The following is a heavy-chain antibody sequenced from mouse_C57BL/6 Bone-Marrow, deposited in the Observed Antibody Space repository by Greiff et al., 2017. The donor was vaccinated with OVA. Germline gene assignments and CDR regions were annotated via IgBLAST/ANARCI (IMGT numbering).Heavy chain of an antibody. CDR1: GFSLTSYG. CDR3: AKGYDGYFWYFDV. V-gene: IGHV2-5*01. CDR2: IWRGGST. D-gene: IGHD2-3*01. Sequence: QVQLQQSGPGLVQPSQSLSITCTVSGFSLTSYGVHWVRQSPGKGLEWLGVIWRGGSTDYNAAFMSRLSITKDNSKSQVFFKMNSLQADDTAIYYCAKGYDGYFWYFDVWGTGTTVTVSS. J-gene: IGHJ1*03.